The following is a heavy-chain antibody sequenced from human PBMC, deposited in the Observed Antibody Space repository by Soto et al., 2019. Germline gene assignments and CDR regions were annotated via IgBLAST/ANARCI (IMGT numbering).Heavy chain of an antibody. V-gene: IGHV3-49*03. Sequence: GGSLRLSCTASGFTFGDYAMSWFRQAPGKGLEWVGFIRSKAYGGTTEYAASVKGRFTISRDDSKSIAHLQMNSLKTEDTAVYYCTRAGMGYDFWSGYYYFDYWGQGTLVTVSS. CDR1: GFTFGDYA. CDR2: IRSKAYGGTT. CDR3: TRAGMGYDFWSGYYYFDY. J-gene: IGHJ4*02. D-gene: IGHD3-3*01.